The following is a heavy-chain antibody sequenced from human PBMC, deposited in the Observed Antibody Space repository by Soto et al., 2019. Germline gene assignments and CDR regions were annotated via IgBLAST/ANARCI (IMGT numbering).Heavy chain of an antibody. CDR2: IYYTGNT. Sequence: PSETLSLTCTVSGGSISSYYWNWIRQSPGKGLEWIGLIYYTGNTNYNPSLKSRVTISVDTSKNQFSLKLSSVTAADTAVYYCARETSGGHYGDYGYYYSYYGMDVWGQGTTVTVSS. CDR1: GGSISSYY. CDR3: ARETSGGHYGDYGYYYSYYGMDV. J-gene: IGHJ6*02. V-gene: IGHV4-59*01. D-gene: IGHD4-17*01.